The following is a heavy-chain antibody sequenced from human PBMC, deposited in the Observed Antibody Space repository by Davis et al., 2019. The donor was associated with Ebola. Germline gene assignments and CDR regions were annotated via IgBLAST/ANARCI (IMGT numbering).Heavy chain of an antibody. Sequence: GESLKISCVASGFTFSSYEMNWVGQAPGKGLEWVSYISSSGRATYYADPVKGRFTISRDNAKKSLALQMNSLSAEDTAAYYCARGSGYIEDSSFDSWGQGILVTVSS. V-gene: IGHV3-48*03. CDR3: ARGSGYIEDSSFDS. J-gene: IGHJ4*02. CDR1: GFTFSSYE. D-gene: IGHD6-13*01. CDR2: ISSSGRAT.